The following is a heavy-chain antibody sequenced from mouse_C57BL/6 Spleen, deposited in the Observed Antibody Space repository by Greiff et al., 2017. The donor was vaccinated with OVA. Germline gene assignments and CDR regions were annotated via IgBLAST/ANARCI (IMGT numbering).Heavy chain of an antibody. D-gene: IGHD1-1*01. V-gene: IGHV1-66*01. CDR2: IYPGSGNT. J-gene: IGHJ4*01. CDR1: GYSFTSYY. Sequence: VQLQQSGPELVKPGASVKISCKASGYSFTSYYIHWVKQRPGQGLEWIGWIYPGSGNTKYNEKFKGKATLTADTSSSTAYMQLSSLTSEDSAVYYCARSYGSSPSYAMDYWGQGTSVTVSS. CDR3: ARSYGSSPSYAMDY.